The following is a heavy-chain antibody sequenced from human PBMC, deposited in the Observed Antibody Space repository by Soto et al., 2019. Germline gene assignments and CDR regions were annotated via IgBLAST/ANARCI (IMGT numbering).Heavy chain of an antibody. Sequence: SETLSLTCAVYGGSFSGYYWSWIRQPPGKGLEWIGEINHSGSTNYNPSLKSRVTISVDTSKNQFSLKLSSVTAADTAVYYFTRAPLGYWRGGSCPGAFDFWGKGTMVPVSS. CDR2: INHSGST. D-gene: IGHD2-15*01. V-gene: IGHV4-34*01. J-gene: IGHJ3*01. CDR1: GGSFSGYY. CDR3: TRAPLGYWRGGSCPGAFDF.